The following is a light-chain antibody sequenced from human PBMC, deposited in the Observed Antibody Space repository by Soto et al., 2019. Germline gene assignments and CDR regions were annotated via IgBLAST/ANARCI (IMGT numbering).Light chain of an antibody. CDR1: QTISSW. CDR3: QHYNSYSEA. CDR2: DAS. J-gene: IGKJ1*01. Sequence: IQLTQSPSSLSASVGDRVTITCRASQTISSWLAWYQQKPGEAPKLLIYDASSLERGVPSRFSGSGSGTEFTLTISSLQPDDFATYYCQHYNSYSEAFGQGTKVDI. V-gene: IGKV1-5*01.